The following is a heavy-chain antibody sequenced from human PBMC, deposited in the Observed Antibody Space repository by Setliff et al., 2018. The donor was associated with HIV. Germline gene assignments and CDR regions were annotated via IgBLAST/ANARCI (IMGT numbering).Heavy chain of an antibody. CDR2: LPHSGAT. V-gene: IGHV4-39*01. D-gene: IGHD3-3*01. J-gene: IGHJ5*01. Sequence: SETLSLTCTVSGGSIRSRDYSWGWIRQPPGKGLEWIVSLPHSGATYYNPSLRSRVTTSEDTSKNQFSLRLSSVTAADTAVYYCARRAYYDFWSGFYLCIANRFDSWGQGILVTVSS. CDR1: GGSIRSRDYS. CDR3: ARRAYYDFWSGFYLCIANRFDS.